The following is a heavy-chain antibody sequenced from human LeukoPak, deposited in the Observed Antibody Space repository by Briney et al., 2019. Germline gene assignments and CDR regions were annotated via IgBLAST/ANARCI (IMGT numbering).Heavy chain of an antibody. CDR3: ARDSLTGFDY. J-gene: IGHJ4*02. CDR2: IYTSGST. CDR1: GGSISSGGYY. Sequence: PSETLSLTCTVSGGSISSGGYYWSWIRQPAGKGLEWIGRIYTSGSTNYNPSLKSRVTMSVDTSKNQFSLKLSSVTAADTAVYYCARDSLTGFDYWGQGTLVTVSS. V-gene: IGHV4-61*02.